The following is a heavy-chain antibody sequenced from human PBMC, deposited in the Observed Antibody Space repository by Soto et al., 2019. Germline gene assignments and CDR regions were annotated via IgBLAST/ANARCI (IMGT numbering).Heavy chain of an antibody. V-gene: IGHV3-23*01. CDR3: AKGPRAPPPHDYGMDV. Sequence: EVQLLESGGGLVQPGGSLRVSCVASGFTFSSYVMNWVRQAPGKGLYWVSGISGSGGSTYYADSVKGQFTISRDNSKNSLYLQMNSLRVEDTAVYYCAKGPRAPPPHDYGMDVWGQGTTVTVSS. CDR2: ISGSGGST. J-gene: IGHJ6*02. CDR1: GFTFSSYV.